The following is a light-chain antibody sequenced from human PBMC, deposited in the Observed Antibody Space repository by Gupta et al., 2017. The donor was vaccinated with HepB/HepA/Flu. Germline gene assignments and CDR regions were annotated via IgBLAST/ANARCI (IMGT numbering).Light chain of an antibody. J-gene: IGLJ3*02. Sequence: VVTQEPSLTLSPGGTVPLTCASSAGAVTSSYSPNWLQQKPVQAHRELIYTTTNKHAWTPGRFSGSRLGGKAVRTLSGVQDEDEAEYYCRRVYGGAWVFGGGTKLTVL. CDR3: RRVYGGAWV. V-gene: IGLV7-43*01. CDR1: AGAVTSSYS. CDR2: TTT.